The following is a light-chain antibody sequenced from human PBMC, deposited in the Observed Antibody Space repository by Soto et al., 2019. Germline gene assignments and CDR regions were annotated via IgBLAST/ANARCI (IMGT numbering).Light chain of an antibody. CDR1: QSVSGN. Sequence: EVVMTQSPATLSVSPGERVTLSCTASQSVSGNLAWYQQKPGQAPRLLIHGASTRATDIPARFSGSGSGTSFTHTIPSMKCEHFAVYYCQQYHHWHPGLTFGGGTRVEIK. J-gene: IGKJ4*01. CDR2: GAS. CDR3: QQYHHWHPGLT. V-gene: IGKV3-15*01.